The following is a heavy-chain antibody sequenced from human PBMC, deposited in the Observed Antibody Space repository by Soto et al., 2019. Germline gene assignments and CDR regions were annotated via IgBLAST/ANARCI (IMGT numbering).Heavy chain of an antibody. J-gene: IGHJ4*02. D-gene: IGHD4-17*01. Sequence: SETLSLTCGVSGYSISSGYYGAWIRQSPEKGLEWIGSINHSGNTYYNPSLQSRVTISVDTSKNQFSLKLISVTAADTAVYYCGRSGDDYGSYIDYRGQGTLVTVSS. CDR2: INHSGNT. CDR3: GRSGDDYGSYIDY. CDR1: GYSISSGYY. V-gene: IGHV4-38-2*01.